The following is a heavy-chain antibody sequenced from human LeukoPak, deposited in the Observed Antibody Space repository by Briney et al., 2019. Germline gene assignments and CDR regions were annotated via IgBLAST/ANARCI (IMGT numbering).Heavy chain of an antibody. V-gene: IGHV4-59*01. CDR3: ARDVELALDY. J-gene: IGHJ4*02. CDR2: IYYSGST. D-gene: IGHD1-26*01. CDR1: GGSISSYY. Sequence: SETLSLTCTVSGGSISSYYRSWIRQPPGKGLEWIGYIYYSGSTNYNPSLKSRVTISVDTSKNQFSLKLSSVTAADTAVYYCARDVELALDYWGQGTQVTVSS.